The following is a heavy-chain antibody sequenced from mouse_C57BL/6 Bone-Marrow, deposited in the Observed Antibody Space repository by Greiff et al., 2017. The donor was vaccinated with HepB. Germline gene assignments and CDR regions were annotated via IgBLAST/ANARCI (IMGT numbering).Heavy chain of an antibody. Sequence: QVQLQQSGPELVKPGASVKLSCKASGYAFSSSWMNWVKQRPGKGLEWIGRIYPGDGDTNYNGKFKGKATLTADKSSSTAYVQLSSLTSEDSAVYFGARYMVTADGFDYWGQGTTLTVSS. D-gene: IGHD2-2*01. CDR1: GYAFSSSW. CDR3: ARYMVTADGFDY. V-gene: IGHV1-82*01. J-gene: IGHJ2*01. CDR2: IYPGDGDT.